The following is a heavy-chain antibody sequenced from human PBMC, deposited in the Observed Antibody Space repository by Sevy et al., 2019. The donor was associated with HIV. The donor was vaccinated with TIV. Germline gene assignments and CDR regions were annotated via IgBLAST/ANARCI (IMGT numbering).Heavy chain of an antibody. D-gene: IGHD2-15*01. Sequence: GGFLRLSCVVSGFSVSSNYMSWVRQAPGKGLEWVSNIYSDGRTYYADAVRGRFTISRDTSKNTVYLEMKSLRAEDTAVYYCTREDIVLGEDNYYGMDVWGHGTTVTVSS. J-gene: IGHJ6*02. CDR3: TREDIVLGEDNYYGMDV. CDR2: IYSDGRT. V-gene: IGHV3-53*01. CDR1: GFSVSSNY.